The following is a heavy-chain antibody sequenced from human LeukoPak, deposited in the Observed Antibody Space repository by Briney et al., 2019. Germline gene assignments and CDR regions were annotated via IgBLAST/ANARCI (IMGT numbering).Heavy chain of an antibody. CDR1: GFTFSSYA. Sequence: GGSLRLSCAASGFTFSSYAMSWVRQAPGKGLKWVSAISGSGGSTYYADSVKGRFTISRDNSKNTLYLQMNSPRAEDTAVYYCAKDYLGYGDYGWDYWGQGTLVTVSS. J-gene: IGHJ4*02. CDR2: ISGSGGST. CDR3: AKDYLGYGDYGWDY. V-gene: IGHV3-23*01. D-gene: IGHD4-17*01.